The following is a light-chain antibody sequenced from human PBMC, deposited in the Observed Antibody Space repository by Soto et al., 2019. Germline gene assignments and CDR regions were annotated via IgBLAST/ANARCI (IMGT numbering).Light chain of an antibody. Sequence: EIVMTQSPATLSVSPGERATLSCRASQSISTELAWYQQKPGQPPRLLIYSASTRATGVTARFTGSGSGSEFTLTISGLQSEDFAVYYCQQGHNWPLTFGQGTRREI. V-gene: IGKV3-15*01. CDR2: SAS. J-gene: IGKJ2*01. CDR1: QSISTE. CDR3: QQGHNWPLT.